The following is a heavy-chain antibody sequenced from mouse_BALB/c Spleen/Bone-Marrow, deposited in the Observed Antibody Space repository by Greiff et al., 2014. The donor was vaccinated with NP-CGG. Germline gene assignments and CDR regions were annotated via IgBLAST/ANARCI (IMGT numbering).Heavy chain of an antibody. V-gene: IGHV1-69*02. CDR3: APRSRYFDV. CDR1: GYTFTSYW. CDR2: IFPSDSYT. Sequence: QVQLKQSGAELVRPGASVKLSCKASGYTFTSYWINWVKQRPGQGLEWIGCIFPSDSYTNFNQKFKDKATLTVDKSSSTAYMQLSSLTSEDSAGEYGAPRSRYFDVWGAGKTGTVAS. J-gene: IGHJ1*01.